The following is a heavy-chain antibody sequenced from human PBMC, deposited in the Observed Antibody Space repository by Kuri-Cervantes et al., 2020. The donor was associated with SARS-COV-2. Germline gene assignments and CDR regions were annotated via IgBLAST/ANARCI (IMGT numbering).Heavy chain of an antibody. D-gene: IGHD3-22*01. CDR2: IGTAGDT. V-gene: IGHV3-13*04. Sequence: AGSLRLSCAASGFTFSSYDMHWVRQATGKGLEWVSAIGTAGDTYYPGSVKGRFTISRENAKNSLYLQMNSLRAGDTAVYYCARGYYDSSGYPLGWYFDLWGRGTLVTVSS. CDR3: ARGYYDSSGYPLGWYFDL. CDR1: GFTFSSYD. J-gene: IGHJ2*01.